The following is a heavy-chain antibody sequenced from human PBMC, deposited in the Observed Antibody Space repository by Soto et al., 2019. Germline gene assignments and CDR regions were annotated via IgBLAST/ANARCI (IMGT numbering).Heavy chain of an antibody. CDR2: INAGNGNT. CDR3: ARGLGLYYFDY. CDR1: GYTFTSYA. V-gene: IGHV1-3*01. J-gene: IGHJ4*02. Sequence: QVQLVQSGAEVKKPGASVKVSCKASGYTFTSYAMHWVRQAPGQRLEWMGWINAGNGNTKYSQKFQGRVTITRDISASTAYMELSSLRSEDTAVYSCARGLGLYYFDYWGQGTLVTVSS. D-gene: IGHD1-26*01.